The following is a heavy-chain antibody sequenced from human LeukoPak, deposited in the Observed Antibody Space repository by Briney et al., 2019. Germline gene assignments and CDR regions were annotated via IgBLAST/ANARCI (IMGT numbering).Heavy chain of an antibody. V-gene: IGHV5-51*01. CDR2: IYPGDSDT. Sequence: GESLKISCKGSGYSFTSYWIGWVRQTPGKGLEWMGIIYPGDSDTRYSPSFQGQVTISADKSISTAYLQWSSLKASDTAMYYCARSYCSSTSCPRPWFDPWGQGTLVTVSS. D-gene: IGHD2-2*01. CDR1: GYSFTSYW. J-gene: IGHJ5*02. CDR3: ARSYCSSTSCPRPWFDP.